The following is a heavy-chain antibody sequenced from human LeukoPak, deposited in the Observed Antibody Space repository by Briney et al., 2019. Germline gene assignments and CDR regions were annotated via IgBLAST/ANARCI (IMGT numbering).Heavy chain of an antibody. J-gene: IGHJ6*02. CDR2: INHSGST. D-gene: IGHD6-13*01. V-gene: IGHV4-34*01. CDR1: GGSFSGYY. Sequence: SETLSLTCAVYGGSFSGYYWSSLRQPPGKGLEWIGEINHSGSTNYNPSLKSRVTISVDTSKNQFSLKLSSVTAADTAVYYCAVAAAVDYYYYGMDVWGQGTTVTVSS. CDR3: AVAAAVDYYYYGMDV.